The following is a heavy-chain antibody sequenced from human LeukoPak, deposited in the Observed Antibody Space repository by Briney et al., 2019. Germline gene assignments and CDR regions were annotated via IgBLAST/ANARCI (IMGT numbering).Heavy chain of an antibody. Sequence: SETLSLTCTVSGGSISSYYWSWIRQPPGKGLEWIGYIYYSGSTNYNPSLKSRVTISVDTSKNQFSLKLSSVTAADTAVYYCATDRVLLWFGELSYWGQGTLVTVSS. CDR2: IYYSGST. CDR1: GGSISSYY. V-gene: IGHV4-59*12. J-gene: IGHJ4*02. D-gene: IGHD3-10*01. CDR3: ATDRVLLWFGELSY.